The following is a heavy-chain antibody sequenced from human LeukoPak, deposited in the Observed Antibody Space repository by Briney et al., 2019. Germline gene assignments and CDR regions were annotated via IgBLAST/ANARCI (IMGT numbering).Heavy chain of an antibody. J-gene: IGHJ5*02. D-gene: IGHD2-2*01. V-gene: IGHV4-30-2*01. CDR3: ARVVPAASEWFDP. CDR2: IYHSGST. Sequence: SETLSLTCAVSGGSISSGGYSWSWIRQPPGKGLEWIGYIYHSGSTYYNPSLKSRVTISVDRSKNQFSLRLSSVTAADTAVYYCARVVPAASEWFDPWGQGTLVTVSS. CDR1: GGSISSGGYS.